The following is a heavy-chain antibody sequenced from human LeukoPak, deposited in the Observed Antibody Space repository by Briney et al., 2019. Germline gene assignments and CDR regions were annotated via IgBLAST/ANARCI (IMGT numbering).Heavy chain of an antibody. CDR2: ISYDGSNK. V-gene: IGHV3-30*04. Sequence: PGGSLRLSCAASGFTFSSYAMHWVRQAPGKGPEWVAVISYDGSNKYYADSVKGRFTISRDNSKNTLYLQMNSLRAEDTAVYYCARDPYYGSGSYYPNYMDVWGKGTTVTVSS. CDR3: ARDPYYGSGSYYPNYMDV. CDR1: GFTFSSYA. J-gene: IGHJ6*03. D-gene: IGHD3-10*01.